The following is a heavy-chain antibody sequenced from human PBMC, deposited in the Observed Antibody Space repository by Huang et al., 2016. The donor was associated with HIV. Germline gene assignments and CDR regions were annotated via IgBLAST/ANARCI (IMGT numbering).Heavy chain of an antibody. D-gene: IGHD3-10*01. CDR2: IDPTSGAI. Sequence: QVQLVQSGAEVKRPGASVKVSCKASGYRFTGHFIHWVRQAPGQGLDGRGRIDPTSGAINWAARFQGRVSMTRDKSIGTAYMELSGLRSDDTAVFFCAREAWASGVAHYFDYWGPGTLVTVSS. CDR1: GYRFTGHF. V-gene: IGHV1-2*06. CDR3: AREAWASGVAHYFDY. J-gene: IGHJ4*02.